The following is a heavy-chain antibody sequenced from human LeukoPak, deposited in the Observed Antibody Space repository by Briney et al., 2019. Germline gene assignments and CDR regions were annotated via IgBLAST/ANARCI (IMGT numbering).Heavy chain of an antibody. CDR2: ISGSGGST. J-gene: IGHJ5*02. CDR1: GFTFSSYA. CDR3: AKERNDYGDYVVNYNWFDP. V-gene: IGHV3-23*01. Sequence: PGRSLRLSCAASGFTFSSYAMSWVRQAPGKGLEWVSAISGSGGSTYYADSVKGRSTISRDNSNNTLYLQMNSLRAEDTAVYYCAKERNDYGDYVVNYNWFDPWGQGTLVTVSS. D-gene: IGHD4-17*01.